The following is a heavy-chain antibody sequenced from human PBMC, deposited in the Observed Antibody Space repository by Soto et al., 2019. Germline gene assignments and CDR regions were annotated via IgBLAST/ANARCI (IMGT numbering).Heavy chain of an antibody. Sequence: QVQLVQSGAEVKKPGASVKVSCRASGYSFTGYFIHWVRQAPGQGLEWMGWINPKSGDKNYAQRVQGRVSMTRDTSVTTAYMEDYSRRSDDTAVYYCASANSGDDDEFDYWGQGTLVTVSS. V-gene: IGHV1-2*02. CDR3: ASANSGDDDEFDY. CDR1: GYSFTGYF. CDR2: INPKSGDK. D-gene: IGHD5-12*01. J-gene: IGHJ4*02.